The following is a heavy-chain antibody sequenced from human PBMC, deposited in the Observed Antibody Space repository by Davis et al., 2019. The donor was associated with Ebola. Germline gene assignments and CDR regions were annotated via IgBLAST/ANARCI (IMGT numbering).Heavy chain of an antibody. D-gene: IGHD3-10*01. CDR2: IKQDGSEK. CDR3: VRQGYYYASGSYSPFDY. Sequence: GESLKISCAASGFTFSSYWMSWVRQAPGKGLEWVANIKQDGSEKYYVDSVKGRFTISRDKAKHSLYLQMNTLRADDTAFYYCVRQGYYYASGSYSPFDYWGQGTLVIVSS. V-gene: IGHV3-7*03. J-gene: IGHJ4*02. CDR1: GFTFSSYW.